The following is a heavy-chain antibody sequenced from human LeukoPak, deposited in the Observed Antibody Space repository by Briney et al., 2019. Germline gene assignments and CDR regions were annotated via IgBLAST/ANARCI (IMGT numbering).Heavy chain of an antibody. V-gene: IGHV3-33*01. J-gene: IGHJ4*02. CDR2: IWFDGTNE. Sequence: PGRSLRLSCAASGFSFSSYAMHWVRQAPGKGLEWVALIWFDGTNENYADSVKGRFTISRDNSKNTLYLQMNSLRADDTAVYFCARRFCTNGVCPFDYGAQEPLATVSS. CDR3: ARRFCTNGVCPFDY. D-gene: IGHD2-8*01. CDR1: GFSFSSYA.